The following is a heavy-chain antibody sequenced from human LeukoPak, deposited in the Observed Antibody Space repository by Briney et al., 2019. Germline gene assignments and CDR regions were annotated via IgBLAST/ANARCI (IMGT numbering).Heavy chain of an antibody. CDR1: GFTFSTYS. Sequence: GGSLRLSCAASGFTFSTYSKNWVRQAPGKGLEWISYISRSSTTTHYADSVKGRFTISRDNAENSLYLQMNSLRVEDTAVYYCARRCDGDCPQTYWGQGTLVTVSS. D-gene: IGHD2-21*02. CDR3: ARRCDGDCPQTY. CDR2: ISRSSTTT. J-gene: IGHJ4*02. V-gene: IGHV3-48*04.